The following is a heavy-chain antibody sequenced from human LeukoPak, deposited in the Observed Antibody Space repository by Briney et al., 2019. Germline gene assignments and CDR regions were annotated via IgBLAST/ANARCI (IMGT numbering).Heavy chain of an antibody. D-gene: IGHD4-11*01. Sequence: SETLSLTCAVYGGSFSGYYWGWIRQPPGKGLEWIGEINHSGSTNYNPSLKSRVTISVDTSKNLFSLNLSSVTGADTAMYYCARLTIVVPSFGVDVWGPGTTVTVSS. CDR2: INHSGST. CDR1: GGSFSGYY. J-gene: IGHJ6*02. V-gene: IGHV4-34*01. CDR3: ARLTIVVPSFGVDV.